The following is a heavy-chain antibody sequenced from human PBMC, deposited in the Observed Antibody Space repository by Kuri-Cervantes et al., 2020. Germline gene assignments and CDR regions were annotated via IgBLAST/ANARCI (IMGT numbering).Heavy chain of an antibody. Sequence: GESLKISCAASGFTFGNSDMHWVRQATGKGLEWVSAIGAGGDTYYPGSVKGRFTISRDNAKNSLYLQMNSLRGEDTALYYCAKGTSTTTTRLDDWGQGTQVTVSS. V-gene: IGHV3-13*01. CDR2: IGAGGDT. CDR1: GFTFGNSD. D-gene: IGHD1-1*01. CDR3: AKGTSTTTTRLDD. J-gene: IGHJ4*02.